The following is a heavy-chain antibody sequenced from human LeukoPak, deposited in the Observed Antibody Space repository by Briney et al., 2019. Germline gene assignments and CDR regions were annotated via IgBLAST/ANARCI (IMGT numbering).Heavy chain of an antibody. Sequence: PSETLSLTCIVSADAITSHFYWGWIRQSPGEGGKGLEWIASVYHSGAEYVNPSLKSRVTTSVDTSKSQFYLTLTSVTAADTAVYFCARASFASGSYYFGLWGPGTLITVSS. CDR3: ARASFASGSYYFGL. CDR1: ADAITSHFY. J-gene: IGHJ4*02. CDR2: VYHSGAE. D-gene: IGHD3-10*01. V-gene: IGHV4-38-2*02.